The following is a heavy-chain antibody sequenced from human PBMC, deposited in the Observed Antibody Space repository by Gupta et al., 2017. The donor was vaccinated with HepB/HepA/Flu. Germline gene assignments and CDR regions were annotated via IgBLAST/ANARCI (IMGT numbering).Heavy chain of an antibody. CDR2: ISYDGSNK. D-gene: IGHD6-19*01. CDR1: GFTFSSYG. V-gene: IGHV3-30*18. J-gene: IGHJ6*02. CDR3: AKASRQWLDYYYYGMDV. Sequence: QVQLVESGGGVVQPGRSLRLSCAASGFTFSSYGMHWVRQAPGKGLEWVAVISYDGSNKYYADSVKGRFTISRDNSKNTLYLQMNSLRAEDTAVYYCAKASRQWLDYYYYGMDVWGQGTTVTVSS.